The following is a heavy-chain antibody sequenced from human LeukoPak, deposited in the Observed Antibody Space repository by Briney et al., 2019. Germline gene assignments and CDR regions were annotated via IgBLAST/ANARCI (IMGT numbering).Heavy chain of an antibody. CDR2: TSYSGSA. D-gene: IGHD1-26*01. Sequence: SETLSLTCTVSGDSISNSRYSWGWIRQPPGKGLEWIGTTSYSGSAYYNPSLKSRVTISVDTSKNQFSLKLSSVTAADTAVFYCARLRGSYGGDAFDIWAQGTMVTVSS. J-gene: IGHJ3*02. CDR1: GDSISNSRYS. V-gene: IGHV4-39*01. CDR3: ARLRGSYGGDAFDI.